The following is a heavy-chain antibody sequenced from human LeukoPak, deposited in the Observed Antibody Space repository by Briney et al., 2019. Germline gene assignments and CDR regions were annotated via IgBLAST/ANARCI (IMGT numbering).Heavy chain of an antibody. CDR2: IYYSGST. V-gene: IGHV4-59*12. CDR3: ARDARGPQGIDY. J-gene: IGHJ4*02. CDR1: GGSISSYY. D-gene: IGHD3-10*01. Sequence: SETLSLTCTVSGGSISSYYWSWIRQPPGKGLEWIGYIYYSGSTNYNPSLKSRVTISVDTSKNQFSLKLSSVTAADTAVYYCARDARGPQGIDYWGQGTLVTVSS.